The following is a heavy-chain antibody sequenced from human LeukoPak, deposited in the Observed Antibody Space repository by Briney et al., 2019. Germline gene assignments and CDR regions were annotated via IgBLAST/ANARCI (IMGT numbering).Heavy chain of an antibody. Sequence: GGSLRLSCTASGFTFSGAWMTWVRQAPGKGLEWVANIGEDGTEKNYVDSVKGRFTISRDNAKNSLFLQMSNLRDDDTAIYYCARHVGISFWGQGTLVTVSS. J-gene: IGHJ4*02. CDR2: IGEDGTEK. CDR3: ARHVGISF. CDR1: GFTFSGAW. D-gene: IGHD7-27*01. V-gene: IGHV3-7*01.